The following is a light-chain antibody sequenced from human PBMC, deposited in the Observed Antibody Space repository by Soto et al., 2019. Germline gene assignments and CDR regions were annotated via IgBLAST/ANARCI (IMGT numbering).Light chain of an antibody. Sequence: IQLTQSPSSLSASVGDRVTISCRASQTISGYLNWYQQKPGKAPNLLIFTASTLPSGVPSRFSGTGYATDFTLTITSVQPADFATYYCQQSYSTPYTFGQGTRLDI. CDR2: TAS. V-gene: IGKV1-39*01. J-gene: IGKJ2*01. CDR3: QQSYSTPYT. CDR1: QTISGY.